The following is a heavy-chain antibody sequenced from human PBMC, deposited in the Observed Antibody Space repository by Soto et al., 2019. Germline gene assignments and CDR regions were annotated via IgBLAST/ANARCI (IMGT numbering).Heavy chain of an antibody. CDR1: GFTFSSYA. CDR2: ISYDGSNK. V-gene: IGHV3-30-3*01. CDR3: ATEVLRYSDWFLPPDY. D-gene: IGHD3-9*01. Sequence: GGSLRLSCAASGFTFSSYAMHWVRQAPGKGLEWVAVISYDGSNKYYADSVKGRFTISRDNSKNTLYLQMNSLRAEDTAVYYCATEVLRYSDWFLPPDYWGQGTLVTVSS. J-gene: IGHJ4*02.